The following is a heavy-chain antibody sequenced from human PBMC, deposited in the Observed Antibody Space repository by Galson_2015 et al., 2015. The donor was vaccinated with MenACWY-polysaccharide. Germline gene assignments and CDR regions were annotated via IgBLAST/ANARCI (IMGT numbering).Heavy chain of an antibody. CDR3: ARARGSPRGYGIDV. V-gene: IGHV4-4*07. Sequence: SETLSLTCTVSGASISDSYWSWIRQPAGRGVEWIGRMFTSGRTNYNPSLKSRVTMSVDTSNNQFSLKVTSVTAADTAVYYCARARGSPRGYGIDVWGQGTTVTVSS. CDR2: MFTSGRT. D-gene: IGHD1-26*01. CDR1: GASISDSY. J-gene: IGHJ6*02.